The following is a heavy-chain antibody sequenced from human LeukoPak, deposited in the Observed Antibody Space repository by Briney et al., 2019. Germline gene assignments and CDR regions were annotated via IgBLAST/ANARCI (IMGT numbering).Heavy chain of an antibody. J-gene: IGHJ5*02. CDR1: GGSISSGSNY. V-gene: IGHV4-61*02. CDR2: MYISGSN. CDR3: ARARSTEGFDP. Sequence: SETLSLTCTVSGGSISSGSNYWSWTRQPAWKGLDWIGRMYISGSNQYNPSLKSRVTISVDTSKNQFSLNLSSVTAADTAVYYCARARSTEGFDPWGQGTLVTVSS.